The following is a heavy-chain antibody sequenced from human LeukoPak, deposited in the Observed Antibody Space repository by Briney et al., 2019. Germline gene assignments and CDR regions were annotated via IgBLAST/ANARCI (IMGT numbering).Heavy chain of an antibody. CDR2: IYPDDSDT. J-gene: IGHJ4*02. CDR3: ARRPHCSSTSCFLYLDY. V-gene: IGHV5-51*01. CDR1: GYSFTSYW. Sequence: GESLKISCKGSGYSFTSYWIGWVRQMPGKGLEWMGIIYPDDSDTRYSPSFQGQVTISADKSISTAYLQWSSLKASDTAMYYCARRPHCSSTSCFLYLDYWGQGTLVTVSS. D-gene: IGHD2-2*01.